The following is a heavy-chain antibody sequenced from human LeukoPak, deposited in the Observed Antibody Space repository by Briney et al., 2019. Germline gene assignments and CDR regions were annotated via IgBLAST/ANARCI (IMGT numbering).Heavy chain of an antibody. CDR3: ARDRAAGTLDF. Sequence: PSETLSLTCTVPSVSIMGYYWAWIRQPPGKGLEWIGYIQYSGTTEYNPSLASRATISVDTAKDQFSLNLRSVTAADTAVYYCARDRAAGTLDFWGQGTLVTVSS. V-gene: IGHV4-59*01. D-gene: IGHD6-13*01. CDR1: SVSIMGYY. CDR2: IQYSGTT. J-gene: IGHJ4*02.